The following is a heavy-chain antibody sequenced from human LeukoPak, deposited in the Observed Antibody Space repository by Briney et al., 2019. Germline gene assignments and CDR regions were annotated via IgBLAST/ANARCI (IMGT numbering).Heavy chain of an antibody. Sequence: SETLSLTCAVYGGSFSGYYWSWIRQPPGKGLEWIGEINHSGSTNYNPSLKSRVTISADTSKNQFSLKLSSVTAADTAVYYCASVVTSSGYYYPPTYYYGMDVWGQGTTVTVSS. J-gene: IGHJ6*02. CDR3: ASVVTSSGYYYPPTYYYGMDV. CDR2: INHSGST. V-gene: IGHV4-34*01. CDR1: GGSFSGYY. D-gene: IGHD3-22*01.